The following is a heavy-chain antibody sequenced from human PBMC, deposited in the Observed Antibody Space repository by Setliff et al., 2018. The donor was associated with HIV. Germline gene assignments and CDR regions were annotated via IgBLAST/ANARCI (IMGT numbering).Heavy chain of an antibody. Sequence: ASVKVSCKASGYTFTSYDINWVRQATGQGLEWMGWMNPNSGNTGYAQKFQGRVTMTRNTSISTAYMERSSLRSEDTAVYYCARVKYYDSSGYSIGAFDIWGQGTMVTVSS. D-gene: IGHD3-22*01. CDR3: ARVKYYDSSGYSIGAFDI. J-gene: IGHJ3*02. CDR2: MNPNSGNT. CDR1: GYTFTSYD. V-gene: IGHV1-8*02.